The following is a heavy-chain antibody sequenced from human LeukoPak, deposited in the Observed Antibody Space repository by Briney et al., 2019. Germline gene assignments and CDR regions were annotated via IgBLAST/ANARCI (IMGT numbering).Heavy chain of an antibody. V-gene: IGHV3-23*01. CDR1: GFTFSSRDW. Sequence: GGSLRLSCVASGFTFSSRDWMTWVRQAPGKGLEWVSAISGSGGSTYYADSVKGRFTISRDNSKNTLYLQMNSLRAEDTAVYYCARSYLGAFDIWGQGTMVTVSS. D-gene: IGHD2-21*01. CDR2: ISGSGGST. CDR3: ARSYLGAFDI. J-gene: IGHJ3*02.